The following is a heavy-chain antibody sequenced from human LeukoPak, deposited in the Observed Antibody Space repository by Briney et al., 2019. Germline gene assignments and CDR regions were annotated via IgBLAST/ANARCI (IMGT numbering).Heavy chain of an antibody. CDR1: GFTFSSYA. J-gene: IGHJ4*02. CDR2: ISGSGGST. Sequence: GGSLRLSCAASGFTFSSYAMSWVRQAPGKGLEWVSAISGSGGSTYYADSVKGRFTISRDNSKNALYLQMNSLRAEDTAVYYCAKDYSSGWYLDYWGQGTLVTVSS. D-gene: IGHD6-19*01. V-gene: IGHV3-23*01. CDR3: AKDYSSGWYLDY.